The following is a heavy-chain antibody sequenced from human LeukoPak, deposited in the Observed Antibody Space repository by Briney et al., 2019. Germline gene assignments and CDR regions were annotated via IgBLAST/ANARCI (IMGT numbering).Heavy chain of an antibody. D-gene: IGHD1-26*01. CDR2: ISTSSGYI. J-gene: IGHJ4*02. CDR3: ARDLTTSGY. V-gene: IGHV3-21*01. CDR1: GFTFSSST. Sequence: GSLRLSCAASGFTFSSSTMHWVRQAPGKGLEWVSSISTSSGYIYYADSVKGRFTISRDNAKDSLYLQMNSLRAEDTAVYYCARDLTTSGYWGQGTLVTVSS.